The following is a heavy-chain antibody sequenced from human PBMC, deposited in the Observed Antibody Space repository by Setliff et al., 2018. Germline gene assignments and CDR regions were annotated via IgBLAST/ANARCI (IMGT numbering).Heavy chain of an antibody. CDR3: ARSAWGSSGYYPYYFDY. V-gene: IGHV5-51*01. D-gene: IGHD3-22*01. J-gene: IGHJ4*02. CDR2: IYLGASDV. Sequence: GESLKISCKGSGYSFTNTWIGWVRQMPGKGLEWMGIIYLGASDVRYSPSFQGQVTISADKSINTAYLQLSSLKASDSAMYYCARSAWGSSGYYPYYFDYWGQGTLVTVSS. CDR1: GYSFTNTW.